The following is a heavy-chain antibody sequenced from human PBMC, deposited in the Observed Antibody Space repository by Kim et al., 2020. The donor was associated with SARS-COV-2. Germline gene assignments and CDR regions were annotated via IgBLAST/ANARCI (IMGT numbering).Heavy chain of an antibody. V-gene: IGHV3-23*01. J-gene: IGHJ4*02. D-gene: IGHD6-13*01. CDR1: GFTFGSYA. CDR3: AKDMGYSNSKSPDY. Sequence: GGSLRLSCAASGFTFGSYAMSWVRQAPGKGLEWVSGISGSGGTTYYADSVKGRFTISRDNSKNTLYLQMNTLRAEDTAVYYCAKDMGYSNSKSPDYWGQGTLVTVSS. CDR2: ISGSGGTT.